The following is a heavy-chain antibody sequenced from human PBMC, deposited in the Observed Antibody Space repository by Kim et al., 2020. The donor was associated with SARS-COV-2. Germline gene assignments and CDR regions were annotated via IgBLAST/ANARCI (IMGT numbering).Heavy chain of an antibody. Sequence: ASVNVSCKTSRYTFTNNHVHWVRQAPGQGLEYMGIISPRGLYTRYSQKFQDRIIVTSDAATSTVYMELSSLTSDDTALYYCVRDLAGGWSLDYWGQGTLVIVSS. CDR1: RYTFTNNH. CDR2: ISPRGLYT. D-gene: IGHD2-15*01. J-gene: IGHJ4*02. V-gene: IGHV1-46*01. CDR3: VRDLAGGWSLDY.